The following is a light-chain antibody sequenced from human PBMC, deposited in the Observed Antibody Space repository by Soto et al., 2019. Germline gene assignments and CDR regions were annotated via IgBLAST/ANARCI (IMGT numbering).Light chain of an antibody. V-gene: IGKV3-11*01. Sequence: EIVLTQSPATLSLSPGERATLSCRASQSVSSYLAWYQQKPGQAPRLLIYDASNRATGVPDRFSGGGSGTDFTLTISSLEPEDFALYYCQQRSNLPPTFGQGTRVEIK. CDR3: QQRSNLPPT. CDR1: QSVSSY. CDR2: DAS. J-gene: IGKJ5*01.